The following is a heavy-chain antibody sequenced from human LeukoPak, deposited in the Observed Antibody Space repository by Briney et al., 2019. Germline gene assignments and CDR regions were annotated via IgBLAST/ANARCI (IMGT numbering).Heavy chain of an antibody. CDR2: LWYDGSNK. J-gene: IGHJ4*02. CDR3: ARGDRPVVPAAMPAS. Sequence: PGGSLRLSCAASGFTFSSYVMHWVRQAPGKGLGRVAVLWYDGSNKYYADSVKGRFTIPRDNSKNTLYLQMNSLRAEDTAVYYCARGDRPVVPAAMPASWGQGTLVTVSS. D-gene: IGHD2-2*01. V-gene: IGHV3-33*01. CDR1: GFTFSSYV.